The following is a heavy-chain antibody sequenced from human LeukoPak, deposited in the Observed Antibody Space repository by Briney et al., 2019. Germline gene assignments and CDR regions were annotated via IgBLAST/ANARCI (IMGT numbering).Heavy chain of an antibody. V-gene: IGHV1-8*01. Sequence: ASVKVSCKASGYSFTSYDINWVRQATGQGLEWMGLMNPNGGDTGYAQNFQGRVTMTRSTSTSTAYMELSSLRSEDTAVYHCARVHRVTFPLRYYFDYWGQGTLVTVSS. J-gene: IGHJ4*02. CDR2: MNPNGGDT. D-gene: IGHD3-10*01. CDR1: GYSFTSYD. CDR3: ARVHRVTFPLRYYFDY.